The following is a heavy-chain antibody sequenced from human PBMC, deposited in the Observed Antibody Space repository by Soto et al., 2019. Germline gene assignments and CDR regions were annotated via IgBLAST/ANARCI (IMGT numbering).Heavy chain of an antibody. CDR2: ISSDGSIT. V-gene: IGHV3-74*01. J-gene: IGHJ3*02. CDR3: ASAVANTRNGLDI. Sequence: GGSLRLSCAASGFTFSNHWIHWVRQAPGKGLVWVSRISSDGSITTYADSVKGRFAISRDNAKNTLYLQMNSLRAEDTAVYFCASAVANTRNGLDIWGQGTMVTVSS. CDR1: GFTFSNHW. D-gene: IGHD5-12*01.